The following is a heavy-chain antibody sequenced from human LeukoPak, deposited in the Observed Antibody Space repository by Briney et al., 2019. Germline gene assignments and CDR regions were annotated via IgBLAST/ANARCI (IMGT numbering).Heavy chain of an antibody. J-gene: IGHJ4*02. CDR2: INHSGST. CDR1: GGSFSGYY. Sequence: PSETLSLTCAVYGGSFSGYYGSWIRQPPGKGLEWIGEINHSGSTNYNPSLKSRVTISVDTSKNQFSLKLSSVTAADTAVYYCARGYSSSTSCYLYWGQRTLVTVSS. D-gene: IGHD2-2*01. CDR3: ARGYSSSTSCYLY. V-gene: IGHV4-34*01.